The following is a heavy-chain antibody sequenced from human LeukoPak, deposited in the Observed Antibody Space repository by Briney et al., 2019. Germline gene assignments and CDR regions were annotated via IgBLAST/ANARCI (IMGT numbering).Heavy chain of an antibody. CDR2: ISSSSSTI. D-gene: IGHD3-16*01. CDR3: AKGSSDYPLDY. CDR1: GFTFSSYS. Sequence: PGRSLRLSCAASGFTFSSYSMNWVRQAPGKGLEWVSYISSSSSTIYYADSVKGRFTISRDNSKNTLYLQMNSLRTEDTAVYYCAKGSSDYPLDYWGQGTLVTVSS. V-gene: IGHV3-48*01. J-gene: IGHJ4*02.